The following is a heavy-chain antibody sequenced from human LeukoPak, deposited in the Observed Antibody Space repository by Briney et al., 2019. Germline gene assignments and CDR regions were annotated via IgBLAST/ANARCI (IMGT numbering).Heavy chain of an antibody. Sequence: PSETLSLTCTVSGGSISSYYWTWIRQPPGKGLEWIRYIYYSGSTNYNPSLKSRVTISVDTSKNQFSLMLSSVTAADTAVYYCARTLDIVTPYDYWGQGTLVTVSS. V-gene: IGHV4-59*01. CDR3: ARTLDIVTPYDY. CDR2: IYYSGST. CDR1: GGSISSYY. D-gene: IGHD2-2*03. J-gene: IGHJ4*02.